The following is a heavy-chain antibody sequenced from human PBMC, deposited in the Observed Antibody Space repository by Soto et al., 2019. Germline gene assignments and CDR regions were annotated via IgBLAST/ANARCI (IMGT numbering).Heavy chain of an antibody. J-gene: IGHJ6*02. Sequence: SETLSLTCAVSGGSINSGNWWSWVRQPPGKGLEWIGEIYHSGSTNYNPSLKSRVTISVDKSKNQFSLKLSSVTAADTAVYYCARSPDSSGYYPRWYYYGMDVWGQGTTVTVSS. CDR2: IYHSGST. CDR3: ARSPDSSGYYPRWYYYGMDV. D-gene: IGHD3-22*01. CDR1: GGSINSGNW. V-gene: IGHV4-4*02.